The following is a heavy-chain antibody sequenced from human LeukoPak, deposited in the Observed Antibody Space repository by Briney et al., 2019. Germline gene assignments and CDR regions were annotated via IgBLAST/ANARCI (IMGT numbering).Heavy chain of an antibody. CDR2: IGGSGYNT. D-gene: IGHD3-3*01. CDR1: LFTSSRQS. J-gene: IGHJ4*01. Sequence: GSLRLSSAASLFTSSRQSMTTVPQAPGKGMVCISGIGGSGYNTHSGDAVNGRFTISRNNSKSSIYLQMNSLTVEDNAVYYFVRWRGYGMSWGQGTLVTASS. V-gene: IGHV3-23*01. CDR3: VRWRGYGMS.